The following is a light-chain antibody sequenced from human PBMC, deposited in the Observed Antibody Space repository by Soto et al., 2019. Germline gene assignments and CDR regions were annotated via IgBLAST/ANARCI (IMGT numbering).Light chain of an antibody. CDR2: DAS. J-gene: IGKJ5*01. Sequence: EIVLTQSPGTLSLSPGERATLSCRASQSVGSNLAWYRQTPGQVPRLLMYDASTRATGIPARFSGSGSGTDFTLTISSLEPEDFAVYYCQQRSNWLITFGQGTRLEI. CDR1: QSVGSN. CDR3: QQRSNWLIT. V-gene: IGKV3-11*01.